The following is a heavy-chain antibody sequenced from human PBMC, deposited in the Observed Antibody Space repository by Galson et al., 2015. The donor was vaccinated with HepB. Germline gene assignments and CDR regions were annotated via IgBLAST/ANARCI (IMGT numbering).Heavy chain of an antibody. D-gene: IGHD4-17*01. V-gene: IGHV4-4*07. CDR2: VYAGGGS. Sequence: SETLSLTCTVSGVSISNYYWSWIRQPAGKGLEWIGRVYAGGGSDYNPSLKSRASMSVDTSKNQFSLRLNSVTAADTALYYCARDLQLGDYGLWSDPWGQGTLVTVSS. J-gene: IGHJ5*02. CDR3: ARDLQLGDYGLWSDP. CDR1: GVSISNYY.